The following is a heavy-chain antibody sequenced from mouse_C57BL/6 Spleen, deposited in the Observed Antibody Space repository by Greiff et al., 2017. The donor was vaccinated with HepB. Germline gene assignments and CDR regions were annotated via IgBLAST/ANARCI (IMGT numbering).Heavy chain of an antibody. V-gene: IGHV1-59*01. J-gene: IGHJ2*01. CDR1: GYTFTSYW. CDR2: IDPSDSYT. CDR3: ARGGYRGNLDY. Sequence: VQLQQPGAELVRPGPSVKLSCKASGYTFTSYWMHWVKQRPGQGLEWIGVIDPSDSYTNYNQKFKGKATLTVDTSSSTAYMQLSSLTSEDSAVYYCARGGYRGNLDYWGQGTTLTVSS. D-gene: IGHD2-1*01.